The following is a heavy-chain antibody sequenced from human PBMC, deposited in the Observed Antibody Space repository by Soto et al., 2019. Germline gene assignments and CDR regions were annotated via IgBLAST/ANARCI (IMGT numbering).Heavy chain of an antibody. Sequence: GGSLRLSCAASGFTFSSYAMSWVRQAPGKGLEWVSAISGSGGSTYYADSVKGRFTISRDNSKNTLYLQMNSLRAEDTAVYYCAKDMGYYDSSGYPHPVDYWGQGTLVTVSS. CDR3: AKDMGYYDSSGYPHPVDY. D-gene: IGHD3-22*01. CDR1: GFTFSSYA. CDR2: ISGSGGST. J-gene: IGHJ4*02. V-gene: IGHV3-23*01.